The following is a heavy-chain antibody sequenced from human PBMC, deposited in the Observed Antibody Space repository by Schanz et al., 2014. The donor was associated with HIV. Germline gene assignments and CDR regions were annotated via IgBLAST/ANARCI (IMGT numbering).Heavy chain of an antibody. Sequence: QVQLVESGGGVVQPGRSLRLSCVASGFTFSTYAIHWVRQAPGKGLEWVAVTSYDGTKKHYADSVKGRFTISRDNSKNSLSLLIKSLRAEDTAVYYCAKDRNYYDSKYRGKGNYYYYYGMDVWGQGTTVTVSS. CDR1: GFTFSTYA. CDR2: TSYDGTKK. V-gene: IGHV3-30-3*02. CDR3: AKDRNYYDSKYRGKGNYYYYYGMDV. J-gene: IGHJ6*02. D-gene: IGHD3-22*01.